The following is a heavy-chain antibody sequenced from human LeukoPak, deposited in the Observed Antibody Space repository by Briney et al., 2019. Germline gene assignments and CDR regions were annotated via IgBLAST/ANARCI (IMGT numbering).Heavy chain of an antibody. J-gene: IGHJ4*02. D-gene: IGHD3-22*01. CDR1: GYTFTGYY. CDR2: INPNSGGT. V-gene: IGHV1-2*02. CDR3: ARELYYFDSSGSLDY. Sequence: ASVKVSCKASGYTFTGYYMHWVRQAPGQGLEWMGWINPNSGGTNYAQKFQGRVTMTRDTSISTAYMELSRLRSDDTAVYYCARELYYFDSSGSLDYWGQGTQVTVSS.